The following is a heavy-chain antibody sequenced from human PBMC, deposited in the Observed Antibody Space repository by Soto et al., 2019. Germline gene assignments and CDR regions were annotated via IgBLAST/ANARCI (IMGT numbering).Heavy chain of an antibody. Sequence: EVQLVESGGDLVQPGGSLRLSCAASGFTFSDYLMHWVRQTPGKGLMWVSRITGDGTDTIYDDSVRGRFTISRDNVKNTLYLQMNNLRADDTAVYYCTRSPTFDYWGQGTLVTVSS. CDR1: GFTFSDYL. J-gene: IGHJ4*02. V-gene: IGHV3-74*01. CDR2: ITGDGTDT. CDR3: TRSPTFDY.